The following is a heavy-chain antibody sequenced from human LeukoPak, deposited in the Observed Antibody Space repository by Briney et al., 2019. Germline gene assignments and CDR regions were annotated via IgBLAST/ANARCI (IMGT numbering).Heavy chain of an antibody. CDR1: GGSISSGGYY. D-gene: IGHD2-8*01. V-gene: IGHV4-31*03. CDR3: ARGRLSLMVYASYRPFGYYYGMDV. CDR2: IYYSGST. J-gene: IGHJ6*02. Sequence: SETLPLTCTVSGGSISSGGYYWSWIRQHPGQGLEWIGYIYYSGSTYYNPSLKSRVTISVDTSKNQFSLKLSSVTAADTAVYYCARGRLSLMVYASYRPFGYYYGMDVWGQGTTVTVSS.